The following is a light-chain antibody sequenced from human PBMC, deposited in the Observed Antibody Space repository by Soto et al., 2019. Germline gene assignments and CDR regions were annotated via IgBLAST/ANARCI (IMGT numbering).Light chain of an antibody. CDR2: GAS. Sequence: VMTQSPTTLSVSPGERATLSCRASHSVGSNLAWYQQNPGQAPRLLIYGASTRATGVPARFSGSGSATQFTLTISSLQSEDFGFYYCQQYKQWPAAFGGGTKVEIK. CDR3: QQYKQWPAA. CDR1: HSVGSN. V-gene: IGKV3-15*01. J-gene: IGKJ4*01.